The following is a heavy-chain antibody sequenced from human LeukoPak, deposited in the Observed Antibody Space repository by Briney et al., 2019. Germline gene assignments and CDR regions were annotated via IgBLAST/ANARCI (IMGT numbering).Heavy chain of an antibody. D-gene: IGHD3-22*01. V-gene: IGHV1-18*01. J-gene: IGHJ6*02. CDR1: GYTFTSYG. Sequence: ASVKVSCKASGYTFTSYGISWVRQAPGQGLEWMGWISAYNGNTNYAQKLQGRVTMTTDTSTSTAYMELRSLRSDDTAVYYCARGRLSYYDSSGDYYYYYGMDAWGQGTTVTVSS. CDR3: ARGRLSYYDSSGDYYYYYGMDA. CDR2: ISAYNGNT.